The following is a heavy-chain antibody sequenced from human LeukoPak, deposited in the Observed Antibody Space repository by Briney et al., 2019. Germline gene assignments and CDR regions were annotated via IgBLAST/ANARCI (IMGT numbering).Heavy chain of an antibody. CDR3: ERDWYHAIDQ. CDR1: GFSFSITW. Sequence: GGSLRLSCAVSGFSFSITWMHWVRQVPGQGRVGVARITSDGTSISYAESVKGRFTISRDNAKDTLYLQRNSLRVDDTAVYYCERDWYHAIDQWGQGTLVTVSS. V-gene: IGHV3-74*03. J-gene: IGHJ4*02. CDR2: ITSDGTSI. D-gene: IGHD2-2*01.